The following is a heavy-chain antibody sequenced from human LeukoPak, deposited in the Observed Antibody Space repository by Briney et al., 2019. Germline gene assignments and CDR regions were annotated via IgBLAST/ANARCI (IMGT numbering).Heavy chain of an antibody. V-gene: IGHV3-30*04. J-gene: IGHJ4*02. CDR3: ASTRMGGITGAEDY. D-gene: IGHD1-20*01. CDR1: GLTFCIYA. Sequence: GGSLTLSCAPSGLTFCIYAVHWVRQAPGRGREWVAVISYDGKNKYYADSVKDRFTISRDNSKNTLYLQMHSLRAEDTAVYYCASTRMGGITGAEDYWGQGTLVTVSS. CDR2: ISYDGKNK.